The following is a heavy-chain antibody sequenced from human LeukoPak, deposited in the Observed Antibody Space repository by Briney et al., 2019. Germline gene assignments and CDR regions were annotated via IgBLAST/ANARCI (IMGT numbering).Heavy chain of an antibody. J-gene: IGHJ4*02. CDR3: ARGTSFGLMNSDN. V-gene: IGHV4-4*02. D-gene: IGHD2-8*01. CDR1: GGSISSSNW. Sequence: SGTLSLTCAVSGGSISSSNWWSWVRQPPGKGLEWIGEIYHSGSTNYNPSLTRRLTMSVDTSKNQFSLKLTSLTAADTAVYYCARGTSFGLMNSDNWGQGTLVIVSS. CDR2: IYHSGST.